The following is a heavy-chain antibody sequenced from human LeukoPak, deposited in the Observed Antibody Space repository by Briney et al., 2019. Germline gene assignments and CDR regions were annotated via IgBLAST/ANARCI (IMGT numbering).Heavy chain of an antibody. CDR1: GFTFSGYG. Sequence: QPGRSLRLSCAASGFTFSGYGMHWVRQAPGKGLEWMTFISYDGSNKYYADSVKGRFTISRDNSKNSLYLQMDSLRTEDTVVYYCAKNRLRGSYYFDDWGQGTLVTVPS. J-gene: IGHJ4*02. V-gene: IGHV3-30*18. CDR3: AKNRLRGSYYFDD. CDR2: ISYDGSNK. D-gene: IGHD1-26*01.